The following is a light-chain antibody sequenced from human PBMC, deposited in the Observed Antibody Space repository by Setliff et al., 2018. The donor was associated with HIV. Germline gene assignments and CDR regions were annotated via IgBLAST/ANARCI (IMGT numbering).Light chain of an antibody. CDR1: SSDIGAYDH. Sequence: QSALTQPASVSGSPGQSIIISCTGTSSDIGAYDHVFWFRQYPGKAPQLMIYDVSNRASGVSDRFSASKSGNTASLTISGLQPEDEADYYCTSFTSTKTDVFGSGTKVT. J-gene: IGLJ1*01. CDR2: DVS. V-gene: IGLV2-14*01. CDR3: TSFTSTKTDV.